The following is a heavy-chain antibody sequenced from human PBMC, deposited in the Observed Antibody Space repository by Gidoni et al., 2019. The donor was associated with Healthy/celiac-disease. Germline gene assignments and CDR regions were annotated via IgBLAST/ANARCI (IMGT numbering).Heavy chain of an antibody. V-gene: IGHV3-43*02. J-gene: IGHJ4*02. CDR2: ISGDGGST. CDR1: GFPFYDYA. D-gene: IGHD3-3*01. Sequence: EVQLVESGGGVEQPGGSLRLSCAAAGFPFYDYAMHWVLQAPGKGLGCVSLISGDGGSTYYAASVKGRFTISRDNSKNSLYLQMNSLRTEDTALYYCAKAPGSYDFWSGSDYWGQGTLVTVSS. CDR3: AKAPGSYDFWSGSDY.